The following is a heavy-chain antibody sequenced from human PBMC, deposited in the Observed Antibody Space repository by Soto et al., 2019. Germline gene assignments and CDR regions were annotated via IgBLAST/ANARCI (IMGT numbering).Heavy chain of an antibody. Sequence: ASVKVSCKASGYTFTSYDINWVRQATGQGLEWMGWMNPNSGNTGYAQKFQGRVTMTRNTSISTAYMELSSLRSEDTAVYYCARGTVTTRNYYYYGMDVWGQGTTVTVS. CDR3: ARGTVTTRNYYYYGMDV. CDR1: GYTFTSYD. D-gene: IGHD4-17*01. CDR2: MNPNSGNT. J-gene: IGHJ6*02. V-gene: IGHV1-8*01.